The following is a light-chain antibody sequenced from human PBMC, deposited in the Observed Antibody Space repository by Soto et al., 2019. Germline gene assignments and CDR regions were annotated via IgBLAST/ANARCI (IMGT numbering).Light chain of an antibody. CDR3: QQYGSSRRT. J-gene: IGKJ1*01. V-gene: IGKV3-20*01. CDR2: GAS. Sequence: EIVLTQSPGTLSLSPGERATLSCRASQSVSSSYLAWYQQKPGQAPRLLIYGASSRATGIPDRCSGSGSGTDFTLTISRLEPEDFAVYYCQQYGSSRRTFGQGTKVEIK. CDR1: QSVSSSY.